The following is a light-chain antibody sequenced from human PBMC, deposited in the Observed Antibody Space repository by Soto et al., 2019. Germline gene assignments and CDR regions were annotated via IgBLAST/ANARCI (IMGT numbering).Light chain of an antibody. Sequence: DIVVTQSPSTLSVSPGERATLSCRASQSVGSKLAWFQQKPGQAPRLLIFAASTMHAGVPAKFSGSGSGTDFTLTISSLQSEDVAVYYCQHYNSWPYNFGQGTKLEIK. CDR3: QHYNSWPYN. CDR1: QSVGSK. J-gene: IGKJ2*01. V-gene: IGKV3D-15*01. CDR2: AAS.